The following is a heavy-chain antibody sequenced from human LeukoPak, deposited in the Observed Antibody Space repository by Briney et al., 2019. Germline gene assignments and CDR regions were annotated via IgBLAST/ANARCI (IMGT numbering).Heavy chain of an antibody. D-gene: IGHD3-10*01. CDR2: INHSGST. J-gene: IGHJ4*02. CDR3: ARTMVRGVTPFDY. CDR1: GGSFSGHY. Sequence: SETLSLTCAVYGGSFSGHYWSWIRQPPGKGLEWIGEINHSGSTNYNPSLRSRVTISVDTSKNQFSLKLSSVTAADTAVYYCARTMVRGVTPFDYWGQGTLVTVSS. V-gene: IGHV4-34*01.